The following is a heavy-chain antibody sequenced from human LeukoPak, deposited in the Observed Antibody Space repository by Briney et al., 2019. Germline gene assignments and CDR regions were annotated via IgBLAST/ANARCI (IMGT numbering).Heavy chain of an antibody. CDR1: GFTFSSFG. CDR3: TKDRTGATGRDWLDP. V-gene: IGHV3-21*04. D-gene: IGHD1-1*01. Sequence: GGSLRLSCAASGFTFSSFGMNWVRQAPGKGLEWVSFISTSSSYIYYADSVKGRFTISRDNSENTLYLHLSSLRAEDTAVYYCTKDRTGATGRDWLDPWGQGTLVTVSS. CDR2: ISTSSSYI. J-gene: IGHJ5*02.